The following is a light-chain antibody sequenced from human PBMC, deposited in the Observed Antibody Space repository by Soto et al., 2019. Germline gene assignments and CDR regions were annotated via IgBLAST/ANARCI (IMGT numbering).Light chain of an antibody. CDR3: TSFTSSSTLV. CDR1: NSDIGGYNY. Sequence: QSVLTQPASVSGSPGQSITISCTGSNSDIGGYNYVSWYQQHPGKAPKLLIYEVSTRPSGISNRFSRSKSGNTASLTISGLQAEDEADYYCTSFTSSSTLVFGTGTKVTVL. J-gene: IGLJ1*01. V-gene: IGLV2-14*01. CDR2: EVS.